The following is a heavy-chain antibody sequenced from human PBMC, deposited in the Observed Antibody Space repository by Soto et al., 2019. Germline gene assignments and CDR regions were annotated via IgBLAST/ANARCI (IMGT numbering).Heavy chain of an antibody. CDR1: GVTLTNVW. J-gene: IGHJ4*02. D-gene: IGHD5-18*01. V-gene: IGHV3-15*07. CDR3: SHGYYQYFNS. CDR2: IKSNTDGGTT. Sequence: PGGSLRLSCAVSGVTLTNVWMNWVRQAPGKGPEWVGRIKSNTDGGTTDYAAPVEGRFTVSRDDSENTLYLQMNSLKTEDTAVYYCSHGYYQYFNSWGQGTLVTVSS.